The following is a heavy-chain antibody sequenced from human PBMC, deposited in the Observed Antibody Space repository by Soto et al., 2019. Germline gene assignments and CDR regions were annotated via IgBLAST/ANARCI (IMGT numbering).Heavy chain of an antibody. J-gene: IGHJ4*02. Sequence: QVQLVQSGAEVKKPGASVKVSCKASGYTFSSYGISWVRQGPGQGLEWMGWISVYNGNKMYAQKFQGRVTMTTGTSTSTAYMELRSLRSDDTAGYYCAGDCSGGSCSTAYWGQGTLFTVSS. D-gene: IGHD2-15*01. CDR2: ISVYNGNK. V-gene: IGHV1-18*01. CDR1: GYTFSSYG. CDR3: AGDCSGGSCSTAY.